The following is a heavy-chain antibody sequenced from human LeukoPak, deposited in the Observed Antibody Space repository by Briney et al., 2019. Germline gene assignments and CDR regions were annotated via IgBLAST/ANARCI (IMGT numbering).Heavy chain of an antibody. D-gene: IGHD6-13*01. J-gene: IGHJ3*02. CDR1: GFTFSSYD. CDR3: AREADSNSSGSFDI. Sequence: PGGSLRLSCVVSGFTFSSYDMSWVRQAPGKGLEWGSVISGSGGSTYYADSVKGLFTISNVTGKKSPCRRMNCLRAEDTAVYYSAREADSNSSGSFDIWGQGTMVTVSS. V-gene: IGHV3-23*01. CDR2: ISGSGGST.